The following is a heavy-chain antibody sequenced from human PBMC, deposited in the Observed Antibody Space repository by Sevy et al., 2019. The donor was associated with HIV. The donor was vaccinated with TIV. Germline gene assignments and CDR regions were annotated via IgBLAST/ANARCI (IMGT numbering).Heavy chain of an antibody. CDR3: ARDRLVQADFDH. CDR2: IPYDGSNK. J-gene: IGHJ4*02. V-gene: IGHV3-30-3*01. D-gene: IGHD3-10*01. Sequence: EGSLRLSCAASGFTFTSFSMHWVRQAPGKELEWVATIPYDGSNKYYADSVKGRFTISRDNSKNTLYLQMNSLRAEDTAVYYCARDRLVQADFDHWGQGTLVTVSS. CDR1: GFTFTSFS.